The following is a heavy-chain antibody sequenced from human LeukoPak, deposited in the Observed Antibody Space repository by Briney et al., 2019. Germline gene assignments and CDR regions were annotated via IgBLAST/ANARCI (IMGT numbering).Heavy chain of an antibody. CDR3: AKEEYDSGWYKWFGP. D-gene: IGHD6-19*01. Sequence: GGSLRLSCAASGITFSTYAMTWVRQAPGKGLEWVSSINYNGSGTFYADSVKGRFTISRDNSKDTLYLQMNSLRVEDTAVYYCAKEEYDSGWYKWFGPWGQGTLVTVSS. V-gene: IGHV3-23*01. J-gene: IGHJ5*02. CDR1: GITFSTYA. CDR2: INYNGSGT.